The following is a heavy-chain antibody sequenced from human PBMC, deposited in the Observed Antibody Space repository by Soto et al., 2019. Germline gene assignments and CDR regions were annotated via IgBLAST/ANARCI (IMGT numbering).Heavy chain of an antibody. J-gene: IGHJ5*02. V-gene: IGHV4-4*02. CDR2: IYHSGST. CDR3: ARVWGAIRLLEWSHGGFDL. D-gene: IGHD3-3*01. CDR1: GGSISSSNW. Sequence: PSETLSLTCAVSGGSISSSNWCSSVRQPPGKGLEWIGEIYHSGSTNYNPSLKSRVIISVDKTKNQLSLKLSSVTAADTAVYYCARVWGAIRLLEWSHGGFDLWGQGTLVTVSS.